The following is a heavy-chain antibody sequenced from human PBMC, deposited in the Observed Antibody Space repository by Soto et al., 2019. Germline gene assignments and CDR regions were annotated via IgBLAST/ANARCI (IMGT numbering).Heavy chain of an antibody. D-gene: IGHD4-4*01. CDR2: IYYSGST. V-gene: IGHV4-31*03. Sequence: SSETLSLTCTVSGGSISSGGYYWSWIRQHPGKGLEWIGYIYYSGSTYYNPSLKSRVTISVDTSKNQFSLKLSSVTAADTAVYYCAREIRDYSTSKTYYYYMDVWGKGTTVTVSS. CDR3: AREIRDYSTSKTYYYYMDV. J-gene: IGHJ6*03. CDR1: GGSISSGGYY.